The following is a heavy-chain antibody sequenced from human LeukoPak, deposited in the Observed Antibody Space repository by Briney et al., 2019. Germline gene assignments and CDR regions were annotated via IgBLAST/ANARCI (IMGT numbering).Heavy chain of an antibody. CDR1: GFTFSRYG. J-gene: IGHJ4*02. D-gene: IGHD4/OR15-4a*01. CDR3: ATDQGASPFDY. Sequence: GGSLRLSRTASGFTFSRYGMHWVRQAPGNGLEWVAVIWSDGSNQKYADSVKGRFTISRDNSKNTLYLQMNSLRAEDTAVYYCATDQGASPFDYWGQGTLVTVSS. V-gene: IGHV3-33*01. CDR2: IWSDGSNQ.